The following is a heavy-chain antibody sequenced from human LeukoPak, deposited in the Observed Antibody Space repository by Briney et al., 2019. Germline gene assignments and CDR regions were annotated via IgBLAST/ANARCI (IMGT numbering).Heavy chain of an antibody. CDR2: IIPIFGTA. J-gene: IGHJ4*02. V-gene: IGHV1-69*06. CDR1: GGTFSSYA. Sequence: GASVKVSCKASGGTFSSYAISWVRQAPGQGLEWMGGIIPIFGTANYAQKFQGRVTITADKSTSTAYMELSSLRSEDTAVYYCARGGRYSYGNYFDYWGQGILVTVSS. CDR3: ARGGRYSYGNYFDY. D-gene: IGHD5-18*01.